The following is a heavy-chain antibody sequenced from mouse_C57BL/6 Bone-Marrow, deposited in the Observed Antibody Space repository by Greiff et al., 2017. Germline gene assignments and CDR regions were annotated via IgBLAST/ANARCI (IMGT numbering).Heavy chain of an antibody. Sequence: EVKLVESGPGLVKPSQSLSLTCSVTGYSITSGYYWNWIRQFPGNKLEWMGYISYDGSNNYNPSLKNRISITRDTSKNQFFLKLNSVTTADTATYYCASLLYAWFAYWGQGTLVTVSA. D-gene: IGHD2-3*01. J-gene: IGHJ3*01. V-gene: IGHV3-6*01. CDR3: ASLLYAWFAY. CDR1: GYSITSGYY. CDR2: ISYDGSN.